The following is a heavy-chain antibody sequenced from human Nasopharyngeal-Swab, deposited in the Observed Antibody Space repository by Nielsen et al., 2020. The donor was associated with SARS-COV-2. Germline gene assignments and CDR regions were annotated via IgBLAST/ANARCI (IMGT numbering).Heavy chain of an antibody. Sequence: SEPLSLTCVVFGGTLNGFHWKWIRQTPGKGLAWIGEINDRGSGNYNPSLRSRVTISAGTSNIQFSLKLNSVTAADTAVYYCARGQDAYYYMDVWGEGTTVTVSS. V-gene: IGHV4-34*01. CDR3: ARGQDAYYYMDV. CDR1: GGTLNGFH. CDR2: INDRGSG. D-gene: IGHD2-15*01. J-gene: IGHJ6*03.